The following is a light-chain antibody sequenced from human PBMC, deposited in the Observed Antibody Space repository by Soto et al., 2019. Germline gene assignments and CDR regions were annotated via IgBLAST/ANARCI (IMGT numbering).Light chain of an antibody. Sequence: DIQMTQSPSSVSASLGDRVTSTCRASQGISSWLAWYQQKPGKAPKLLIYAASSLQSGVPSRLSGSGSGTDFALTISSLQTEDFATYYCRQYYSYPPITFGQGTRLEIK. J-gene: IGKJ5*01. CDR3: RQYYSYPPIT. CDR2: AAS. V-gene: IGKV1-12*01. CDR1: QGISSW.